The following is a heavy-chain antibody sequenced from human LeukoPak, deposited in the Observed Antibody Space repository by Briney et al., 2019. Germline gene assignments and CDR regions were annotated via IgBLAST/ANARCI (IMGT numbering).Heavy chain of an antibody. CDR2: INSDGSST. V-gene: IGHV3-74*01. J-gene: IGHJ6*02. Sequence: GGSLRLSCADSGFTFSSYWMHWVRQTPGKGLVWVSRINSDGSSTSYADSVKGRFTISRDKAKNTLYLQMNSLRAEDTAVYYCARAGRLRYYYGMDVWGQGTTVTVS. CDR3: ARAGRLRYYYGMDV. D-gene: IGHD4-17*01. CDR1: GFTFSSYW.